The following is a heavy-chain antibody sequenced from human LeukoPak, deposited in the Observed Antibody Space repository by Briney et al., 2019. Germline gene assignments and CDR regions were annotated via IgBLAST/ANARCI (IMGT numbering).Heavy chain of an antibody. CDR1: GFTFSRYW. Sequence: GGSLRLSCAASGFTFSRYWMHWVRQAPGKGLVWVSRISPDGSSAHYEDSVNGRFTISRDNAKNTLYLQMNSLRAEDTAVYYCAKGTPQWELLRGDYWGQGTLVTVSS. V-gene: IGHV3-74*01. D-gene: IGHD1-26*01. CDR2: ISPDGSSA. J-gene: IGHJ4*02. CDR3: AKGTPQWELLRGDY.